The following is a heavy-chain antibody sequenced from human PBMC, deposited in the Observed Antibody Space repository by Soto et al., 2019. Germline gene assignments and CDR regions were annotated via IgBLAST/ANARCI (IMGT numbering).Heavy chain of an antibody. D-gene: IGHD5-12*01. Sequence: VQLVQSGAEVKKPGASVKVSCKASGYTFTSYCISWVRQAPGQGLEWMGWISAYNGNTNYAQKLQGRVTMTKDTSTSTAQMVLRILRSDDTAVYYCARFGPGYSGYDFGPGYRSGWYHYWGKGTLVTVS. CDR1: GYTFTSYC. CDR2: ISAYNGNT. J-gene: IGHJ4*02. V-gene: IGHV1-18*01. CDR3: ARFGPGYSGYDFGPGYRSGWYHY.